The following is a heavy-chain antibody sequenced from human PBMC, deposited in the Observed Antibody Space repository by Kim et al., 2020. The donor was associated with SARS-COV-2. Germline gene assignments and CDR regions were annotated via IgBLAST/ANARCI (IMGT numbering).Heavy chain of an antibody. Sequence: SVKGRFTISRDNSKNTLYLQMNSLRAEDTAVYYCAKVKTEGLPPLYYFDYWGQGTLVTVSS. J-gene: IGHJ4*02. D-gene: IGHD1-1*01. CDR3: AKVKTEGLPPLYYFDY. V-gene: IGHV3-23*01.